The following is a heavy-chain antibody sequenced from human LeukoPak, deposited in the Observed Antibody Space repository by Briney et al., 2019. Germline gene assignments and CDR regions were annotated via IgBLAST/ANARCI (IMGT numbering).Heavy chain of an antibody. CDR2: IYYSGST. Sequence: PSETLSLTCTVSGGSISSYYWSWIRQPPGKGLEWIGYIYYSGSTNYNPSLKSRVTISVDTSKNQFSLKLSSVTAADTAVYYCVRGWGRSGWYPDYWGQGTLVTVSS. CDR1: GGSISSYY. V-gene: IGHV4-59*01. D-gene: IGHD6-19*01. J-gene: IGHJ4*02. CDR3: VRGWGRSGWYPDY.